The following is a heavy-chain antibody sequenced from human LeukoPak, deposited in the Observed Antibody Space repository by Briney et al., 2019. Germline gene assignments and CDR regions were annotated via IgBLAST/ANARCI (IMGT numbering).Heavy chain of an antibody. V-gene: IGHV2-5*02. CDR2: NFWDGDK. D-gene: IGHD3-3*01. CDR1: GCALRTRGEA. J-gene: IGHJ4*02. Sequence: SGPTLVNTAQGLTLTCTFSGCALRTRGEAVGWIRQPPERALEWLSLNFWDGDKIYSASPKSRLTITEDSCRSHEDTAMTNMEPVDTATYYCAHRRSGGFGYWGQGTLVTVSS. CDR3: AHRRSGGFGY.